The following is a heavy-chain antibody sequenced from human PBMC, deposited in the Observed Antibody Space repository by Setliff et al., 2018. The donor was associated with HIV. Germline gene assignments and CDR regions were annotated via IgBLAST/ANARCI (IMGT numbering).Heavy chain of an antibody. CDR2: ISAYNGHT. Sequence: VASVKVSCKASGYTFTTFGISWVRQAPGQGLEWMGWISAYNGHTNYAQKFQGRVTMTRNTSISTAYMELSSLRSEDTAVYYCATSVATFDSVDYWGQGTLVTVSS. CDR1: GYTFTTFG. J-gene: IGHJ4*02. D-gene: IGHD1-26*01. CDR3: ATSVATFDSVDY. V-gene: IGHV1-18*01.